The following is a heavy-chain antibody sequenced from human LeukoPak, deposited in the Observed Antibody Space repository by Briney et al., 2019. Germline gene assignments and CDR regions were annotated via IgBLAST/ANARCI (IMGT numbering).Heavy chain of an antibody. J-gene: IGHJ4*02. Sequence: QPGGSLRLSCAASGFTFSSYWMHWVRQAPGKGLVWVSRINTDGSSTTYADSVKGRFTISRDNAQNTLYLQMNSLRAEDTAVYYCARFGPSGYSFDYWGQGTLVTVSS. CDR1: GFTFSSYW. V-gene: IGHV3-74*01. CDR2: INTDGSST. D-gene: IGHD3-3*01. CDR3: ARFGPSGYSFDY.